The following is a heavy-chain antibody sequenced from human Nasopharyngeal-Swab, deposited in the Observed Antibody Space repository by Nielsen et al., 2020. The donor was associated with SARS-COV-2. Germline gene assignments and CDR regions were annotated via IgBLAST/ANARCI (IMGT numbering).Heavy chain of an antibody. Sequence: SETLSLTCTVSGGSISSSNYYWGWIRQPPGKGLEWIGSIYYSGSTYYNPSLKSRVTISVDTSKNQFSLKLSSVTAADTAVYYCARDGYSSIYWFDPWGQGTLVTVSS. D-gene: IGHD6-13*01. V-gene: IGHV4-39*07. CDR1: GGSISSSNYY. J-gene: IGHJ5*02. CDR2: IYYSGST. CDR3: ARDGYSSIYWFDP.